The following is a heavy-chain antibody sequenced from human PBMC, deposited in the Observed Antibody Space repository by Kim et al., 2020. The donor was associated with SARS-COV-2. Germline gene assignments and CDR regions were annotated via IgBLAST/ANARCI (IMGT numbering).Heavy chain of an antibody. CDR2: IIPIFGTA. J-gene: IGHJ6*02. D-gene: IGHD2-21*02. CDR1: GGTFSSYA. V-gene: IGHV1-69*13. CDR3: ARDNYGGDYTPYYYYGMDV. Sequence: SVKVSCKASGGTFSSYAISWVRQAPGQGLEWMGGIIPIFGTANYAQKFQGRVTITADESTSTAYMELSSLRSEDTAVYYCARDNYGGDYTPYYYYGMDVWGQGTTVTVSS.